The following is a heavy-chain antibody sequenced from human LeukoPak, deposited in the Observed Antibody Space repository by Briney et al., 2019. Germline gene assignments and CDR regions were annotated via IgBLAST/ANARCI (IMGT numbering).Heavy chain of an antibody. V-gene: IGHV3-23*01. CDR2: ISGSGDYT. CDR3: ARPPLSSSWSTHFDY. D-gene: IGHD6-13*01. Sequence: PGGSLRLSCAASGFTFSSYAMTWVRQAPGKGLEWVSSISGSGDYTNYAGSVKGRFTISRDNSKNTLYLQMNRLRAEDTAVYYCARPPLSSSWSTHFDYWGQGTLVTVSS. CDR1: GFTFSSYA. J-gene: IGHJ4*02.